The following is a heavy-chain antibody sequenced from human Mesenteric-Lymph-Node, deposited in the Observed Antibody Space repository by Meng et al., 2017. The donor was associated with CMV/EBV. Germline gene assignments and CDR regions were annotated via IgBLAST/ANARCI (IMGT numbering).Heavy chain of an antibody. V-gene: IGHV3-30*02. CDR2: IRYDGSNK. CDR3: AKDHRDIVVMF. D-gene: IGHD2-8*01. J-gene: IGHJ4*02. Sequence: GESLKISCAASGFTFSTFWMSWVRQAPGKGLEWVAFIRYDGSNKYYADSVKGRFTISRDNSKNTLYLQMNSLRAEDTAVYYCAKDHRDIVVMFWGQGTLVTVSS. CDR1: GFTFSTFW.